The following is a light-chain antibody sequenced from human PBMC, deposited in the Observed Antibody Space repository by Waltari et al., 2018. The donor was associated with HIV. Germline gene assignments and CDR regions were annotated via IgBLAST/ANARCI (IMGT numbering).Light chain of an antibody. V-gene: IGLV2-23*02. Sequence: QSALTQPASVSGSPGQSITISCPGTSRDVGNYNYISWYQQCPGKAPKLMIYDVTKPPAGVSNRFSGAKSGNTASLIISGLQAEDEADYYCCSYAGSSRNVFGTGTKVTVL. CDR1: SRDVGNYNY. CDR2: DVT. J-gene: IGLJ1*01. CDR3: CSYAGSSRNV.